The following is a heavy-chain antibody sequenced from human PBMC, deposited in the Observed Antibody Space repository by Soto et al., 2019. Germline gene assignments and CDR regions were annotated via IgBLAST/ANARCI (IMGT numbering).Heavy chain of an antibody. J-gene: IGHJ5*01. CDR2: IRGSGAST. V-gene: IGHV3-23*01. Sequence: PGGSLRLSCAASGFTFSNYGMTWVRQAPGKGLEWVSGIRGSGASTRYADSVKGRFTISRDNSKNTLYLQMNSLRAEDTAIYHCAKVPFYDFWSGARPRFDSWGQGTLVTVSS. CDR1: GFTFSNYG. D-gene: IGHD3-3*01. CDR3: AKVPFYDFWSGARPRFDS.